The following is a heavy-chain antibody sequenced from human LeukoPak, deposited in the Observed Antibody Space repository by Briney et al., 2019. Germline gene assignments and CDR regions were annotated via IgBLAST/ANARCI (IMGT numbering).Heavy chain of an antibody. CDR1: GDSISSYF. Sequence: KPSETLSLTCIVSGDSISSYFWSWIRQPPGKGLEWIGYIYYTGSTNYNPSLKSRVTISVDTSKNQFSLKLSSVTAADTAMYYCTLKGTVTNWLQFEYTWGQGTLVTVSS. J-gene: IGHJ5*02. CDR3: TLKGTVTNWLQFEYT. V-gene: IGHV4-59*12. CDR2: IYYTGST. D-gene: IGHD4-17*01.